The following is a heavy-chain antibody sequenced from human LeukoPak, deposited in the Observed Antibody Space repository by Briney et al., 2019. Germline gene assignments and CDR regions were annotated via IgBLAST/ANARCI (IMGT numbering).Heavy chain of an antibody. Sequence: GGSLRLSCAASGFTFSRYGMHWVRQAPGKGLEWVAVIWYDGSNKYYADSVKGRFTISRDNSKNTLYLQMNSLRAEDTAVYYCARAPRIAARQEDYYYYGMDVWGQGTTVTVSS. CDR1: GFTFSRYG. CDR2: IWYDGSNK. CDR3: ARAPRIAARQEDYYYYGMDV. D-gene: IGHD6-6*01. V-gene: IGHV3-33*01. J-gene: IGHJ6*02.